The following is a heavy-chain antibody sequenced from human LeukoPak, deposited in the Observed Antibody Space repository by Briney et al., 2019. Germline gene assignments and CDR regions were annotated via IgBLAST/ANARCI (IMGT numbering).Heavy chain of an antibody. V-gene: IGHV4-39*01. CDR1: GGSISSSSYY. D-gene: IGHD3-22*01. CDR3: ARGGSYYDNN. J-gene: IGHJ4*02. Sequence: KPSETLSLTCTVSGGSISSSSYYWGWIRQPPGKGLEWIGSFYYRGSTYYNPSLKSRVTISVDTSKSQFSLKLSSVTAANTAVYYCARGGSYYDNNWGQGTLGTVSS. CDR2: FYYRGST.